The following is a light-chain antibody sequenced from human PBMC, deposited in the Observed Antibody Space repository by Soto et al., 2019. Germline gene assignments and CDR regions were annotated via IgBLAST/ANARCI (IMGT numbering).Light chain of an antibody. CDR3: LQDFNYPWT. J-gene: IGKJ1*01. V-gene: IGKV1-6*01. CDR2: GAF. Sequence: FQMAHTPSSQSPSLVASLTITWRASQGIRSELGWYQQKPGKAPKLLIYGAFNLQSGVPSRFSGSGSGTDFTLTISSLQPEDFASYYCLQDFNYPWTFGQGTKVDIK. CDR1: QGIRSE.